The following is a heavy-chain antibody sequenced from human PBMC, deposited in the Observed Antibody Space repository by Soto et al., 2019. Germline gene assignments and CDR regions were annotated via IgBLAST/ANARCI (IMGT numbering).Heavy chain of an antibody. Sequence: GGSLRLSCAASGFTFSSYAMHWVRQAPGKGLEWVAVISYDGSNKYYADSVKGRFTISRDNSKNTLYLQMNSLRAEDTAVYYCARVGAGYSYGFDAFDIWGQGTMVTVSS. D-gene: IGHD5-18*01. V-gene: IGHV3-30-3*01. CDR2: ISYDGSNK. J-gene: IGHJ3*02. CDR3: ARVGAGYSYGFDAFDI. CDR1: GFTFSSYA.